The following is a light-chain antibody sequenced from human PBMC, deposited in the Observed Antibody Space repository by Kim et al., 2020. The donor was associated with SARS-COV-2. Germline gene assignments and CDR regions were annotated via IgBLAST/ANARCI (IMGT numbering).Light chain of an antibody. CDR2: GAS. CDR1: QSFNSNY. Sequence: EIVLTQSPGTLSLSPGERATLSCRASQSFNSNYLAWYQQKPGQAPRLLIYGASTRATGIPDRFSGSGSGTDFTLTISRLEPEDFAVYYCQQYGSSKTFGQGTKVDIK. CDR3: QQYGSSKT. J-gene: IGKJ1*01. V-gene: IGKV3-20*01.